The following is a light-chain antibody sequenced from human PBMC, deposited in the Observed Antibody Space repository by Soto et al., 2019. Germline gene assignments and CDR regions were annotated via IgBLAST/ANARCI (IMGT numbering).Light chain of an antibody. CDR3: CSYATNNTWV. V-gene: IGLV2-14*01. Sequence: QSALTQPASVSGSPGQSITISCTGTNSDIGAYNYVSWYQEHPGKAPKLIIYEVNDQPSGISTRFSASKSGNTASLTISGLQPDDEADYYCCSYATNNTWVFGGGTKLTVL. CDR1: NSDIGAYNY. J-gene: IGLJ3*02. CDR2: EVN.